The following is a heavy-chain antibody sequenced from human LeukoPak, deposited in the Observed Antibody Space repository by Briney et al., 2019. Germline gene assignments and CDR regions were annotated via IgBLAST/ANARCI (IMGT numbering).Heavy chain of an antibody. J-gene: IGHJ4*02. V-gene: IGHV4-4*07. Sequence: SETLSLTCTVSGGSISSYYWRWIRQPAGKGLEWIGRIYTSGSTNYNPSLKSRVTMSVDTSKNQFSLKLSSVTAADTAVYYCARTPASVVATIRKVAGFFDYWGQGTLVTVSS. D-gene: IGHD5-12*01. CDR2: IYTSGST. CDR3: ARTPASVVATIRKVAGFFDY. CDR1: GGSISSYY.